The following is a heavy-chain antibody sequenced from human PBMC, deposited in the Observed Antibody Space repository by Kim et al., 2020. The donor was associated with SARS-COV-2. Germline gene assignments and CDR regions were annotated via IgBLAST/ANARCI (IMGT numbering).Heavy chain of an antibody. CDR2: FNSGGSNS. Sequence: GGSLRLSCAASGFTFNNYDMAWVRQAPGKGLQCVSTFNSGGSNSSYADSAKGRFTISRDNSKNTVYLQMNSLRAEDTAVYFCVRTKWLGSRLFDYWGQGT. CDR1: GFTFNNYD. CDR3: VRTKWLGSRLFDY. V-gene: IGHV3-23*01. D-gene: IGHD6-19*01. J-gene: IGHJ4*02.